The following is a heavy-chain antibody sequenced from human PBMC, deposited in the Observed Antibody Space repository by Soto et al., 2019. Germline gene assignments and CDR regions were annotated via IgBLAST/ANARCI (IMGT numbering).Heavy chain of an antibody. CDR3: ATGWNDVPH. CDR2: ILPVSGRT. D-gene: IGHD1-1*01. V-gene: IGHV1-69*01. CDR1: GASFSNYL. J-gene: IGHJ4*01. Sequence: QVQLVQSGAEVRKPGSSVRVSCKASGASFSNYLFSWVRQAPGQGLECMGGILPVSGRTNYAQKFQGRVTITADSATSTVYMEVSRLRFEDTAVYFCATGWNDVPHWGHGTLVTVSS.